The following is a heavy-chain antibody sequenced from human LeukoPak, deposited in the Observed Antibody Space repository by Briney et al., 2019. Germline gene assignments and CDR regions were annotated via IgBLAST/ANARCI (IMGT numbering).Heavy chain of an antibody. D-gene: IGHD2-15*01. J-gene: IGHJ4*02. CDR1: GFTFSSYA. CDR2: ISDSGGSS. CDR3: ARYIEGNYYSALDY. V-gene: IGHV3-23*01. Sequence: PGGSLRLSCAASGFTFSSYAMSWVRQAPGKGLECVSPISDSGGSSYYADSVKGRFTISRDNSKNTLYLQMNSLRAEDTAVYYCARYIEGNYYSALDYWGQGTLVTVSP.